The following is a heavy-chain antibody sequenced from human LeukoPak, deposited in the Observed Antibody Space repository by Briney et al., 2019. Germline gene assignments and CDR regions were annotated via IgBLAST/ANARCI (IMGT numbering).Heavy chain of an antibody. J-gene: IGHJ5*02. Sequence: GGSLRLSCAASGFTFSSYSMNWVRQAPGKGLEWVSSISSSSSYIYYADSVKGRFTISRDNSKNTLYLQMNSLRAEDTAVYYCARGVAGFRFDPWGQGTLVTVSS. CDR1: GFTFSSYS. D-gene: IGHD6-19*01. CDR2: ISSSSSYI. CDR3: ARGVAGFRFDP. V-gene: IGHV3-21*01.